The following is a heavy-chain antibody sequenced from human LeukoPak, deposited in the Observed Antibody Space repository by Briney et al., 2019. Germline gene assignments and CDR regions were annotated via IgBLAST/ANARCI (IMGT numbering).Heavy chain of an antibody. D-gene: IGHD3-22*01. Sequence: GRSLRLSCAASGFTFDDYAMHWVRQAPGKGLEWVSGISWNSGSIGYADSVKGRFTISRDNAKNSLYLQMNSLRAEDTALYYCAKGGYYDSSGLVEFDYWGQGTLVTVSS. CDR1: GFTFDDYA. V-gene: IGHV3-9*01. CDR2: ISWNSGSI. J-gene: IGHJ4*02. CDR3: AKGGYYDSSGLVEFDY.